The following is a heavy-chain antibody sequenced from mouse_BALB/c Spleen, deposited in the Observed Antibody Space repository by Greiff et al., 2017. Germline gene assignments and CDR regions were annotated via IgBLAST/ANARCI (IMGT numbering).Heavy chain of an antibody. V-gene: IGHV2-2*02. CDR1: GFSLTSYG. D-gene: IGHD2-10*02. CDR2: IWSGGST. Sequence: VKLQESGPGLVQPSQSLSITCTVSGFSLTSYGVHWVRQSPGKGLEWLGVIWSGGSTDYNAAFISRLSISKDNSKSQVFFKMNSLQANDTAIYYCARNNGYGNYGAMDYWGQGTSVTVSS. CDR3: ARNNGYGNYGAMDY. J-gene: IGHJ4*01.